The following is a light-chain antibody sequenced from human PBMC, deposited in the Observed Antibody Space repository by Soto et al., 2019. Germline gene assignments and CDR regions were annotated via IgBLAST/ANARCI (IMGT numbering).Light chain of an antibody. Sequence: EIVLTQSPGTLSLSPGERATLSCRASQTVSSNYLAWYQQKPGQAPRLLIYGASNRATGIPDRFSGSGSGTDFTLTISSLEPEDFAVYYCHQRKSWPRTFGQGTKVDIK. CDR1: QTVSSNY. V-gene: IGKV3D-20*02. CDR2: GAS. J-gene: IGKJ1*01. CDR3: HQRKSWPRT.